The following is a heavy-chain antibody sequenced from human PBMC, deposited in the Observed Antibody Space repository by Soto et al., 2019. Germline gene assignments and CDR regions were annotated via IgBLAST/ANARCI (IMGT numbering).Heavy chain of an antibody. J-gene: IGHJ4*02. CDR1: GFTFSDYY. Sequence: VGSLRLSCAASGFTFSDYYMRWMRQAPGKGLEWVSYISSSGSTIYYADSVKGRFTISRDNAKNSLYLQMNSLRAEDTAVYYCARDKGYCSGGSCYVDYWGQGTLVTVSS. D-gene: IGHD2-15*01. V-gene: IGHV3-11*01. CDR3: ARDKGYCSGGSCYVDY. CDR2: ISSSGSTI.